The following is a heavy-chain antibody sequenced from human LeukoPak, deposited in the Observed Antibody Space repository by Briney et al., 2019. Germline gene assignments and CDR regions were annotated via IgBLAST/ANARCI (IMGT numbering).Heavy chain of an antibody. CDR2: IKQDGSEK. J-gene: IGHJ4*02. V-gene: IGHV3-7*04. CDR1: EFTFSSYW. CDR3: ARDNDPYFDY. Sequence: GGSLRLSCAASEFTFSSYWMSWVRQAPGKGLEWVANIKQDGSEKYYVDSVKGRFTISRDNAKQSFYLQMTSLRAEDTAVYYCARDNDPYFDYWGQGTLVTVSS. D-gene: IGHD1-1*01.